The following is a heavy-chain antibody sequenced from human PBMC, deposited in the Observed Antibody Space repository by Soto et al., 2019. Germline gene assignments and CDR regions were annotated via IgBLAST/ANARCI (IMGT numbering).Heavy chain of an antibody. CDR2: IYYSGST. Sequence: SETLSLTCTVYGGSISSSSYYWGWIRQPTGKGLKWVGRIYYSGSTYYNPSLKSRVTLSVDTSKNQFSLKLSSVTAADTAVYYCAIDSSSSDDYYYYGMDVWGQGTTVS. CDR3: AIDSSSSDDYYYYGMDV. J-gene: IGHJ6*02. D-gene: IGHD6-6*01. V-gene: IGHV4-39*01. CDR1: GGSISSSSYY.